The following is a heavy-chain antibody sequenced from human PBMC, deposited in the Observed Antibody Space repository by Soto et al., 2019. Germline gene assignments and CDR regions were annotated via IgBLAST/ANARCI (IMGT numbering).Heavy chain of an antibody. J-gene: IGHJ4*02. CDR1: GGTFSSYA. Sequence: SVKVSCKASGGTFSSYAISWVRQAPGQGLEWMGGIIPIFGTANYAQKFQGRVTITADKSTSTAYMELSSLRSEDTAVYYCARGPADGDYVWGSYRPSYYFYYWGQGTLVTVSS. CDR2: IIPIFGTA. V-gene: IGHV1-69*06. CDR3: ARGPADGDYVWGSYRPSYYFYY. D-gene: IGHD3-16*02.